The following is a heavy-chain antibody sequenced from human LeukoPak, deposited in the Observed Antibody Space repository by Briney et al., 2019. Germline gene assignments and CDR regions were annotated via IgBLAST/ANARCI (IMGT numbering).Heavy chain of an antibody. D-gene: IGHD1-26*01. CDR1: GFTFSSYS. V-gene: IGHV3-48*02. Sequence: SGGSLRLSCAASGFTFSSYSMNWVRQAPGKGLEWVSHITASGTAMFYADSVKGRFTISRDNAKNSLYLQMNSLRDEVTAVYYCASSGSYRFDYWGQGTLVTVSS. CDR2: ITASGTAM. CDR3: ASSGSYRFDY. J-gene: IGHJ4*02.